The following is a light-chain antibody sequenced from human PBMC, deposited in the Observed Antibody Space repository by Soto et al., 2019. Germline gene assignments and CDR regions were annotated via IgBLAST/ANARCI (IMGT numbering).Light chain of an antibody. CDR3: CSYAGSSTPWV. CDR2: EGS. J-gene: IGLJ3*02. V-gene: IGLV2-23*01. CDR1: SSDVGSYNL. Sequence: QSALTQPASVSGSPGQSITISCTGTSSDVGSYNLVSWYQTHPGKAPKLMIYEGSKRPSGVSNRFSGSKSGYTASLTISGLQAEDEADYYCCSYAGSSTPWVFGGGTKLTVL.